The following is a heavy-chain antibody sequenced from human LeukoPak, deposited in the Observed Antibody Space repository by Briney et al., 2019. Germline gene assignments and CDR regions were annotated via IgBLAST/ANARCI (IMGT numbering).Heavy chain of an antibody. CDR3: ARAIRYQLLSDY. Sequence: ASVKVSRKTSGYTFSTYDINWLRQAAGQGLEWMGWMNPNSANTGSAQKFQGRAAITRDTSTATAYLELSSLTSEDTAVYYCARAIRYQLLSDYWGQGTLVTVSS. V-gene: IGHV1-8*03. J-gene: IGHJ4*02. CDR2: MNPNSANT. D-gene: IGHD2-2*01. CDR1: GYTFSTYD.